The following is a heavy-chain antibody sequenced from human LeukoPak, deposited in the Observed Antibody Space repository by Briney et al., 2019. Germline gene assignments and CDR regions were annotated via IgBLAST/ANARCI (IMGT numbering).Heavy chain of an antibody. Sequence: GGSLRLSCAASGFSVSSNYMSWVRQAPGKGLDWVSVIDSGGSEYYADSVKDRFTISRDNFKNRLYLQMNSLRAEDTAVYYCARDMAGDYYDSGSYGYFDYWGQGTLVTVSS. CDR3: ARDMAGDYYDSGSYGYFDY. CDR2: IDSGGSE. J-gene: IGHJ4*02. V-gene: IGHV3-66*01. D-gene: IGHD3-22*01. CDR1: GFSVSSNY.